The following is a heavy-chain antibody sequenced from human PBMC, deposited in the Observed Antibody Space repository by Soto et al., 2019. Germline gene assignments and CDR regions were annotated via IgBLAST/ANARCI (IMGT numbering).Heavy chain of an antibody. Sequence: SLTCTVSGGSISSYYWSWIRQPPGKGLEWIGYIYYSGSTNYNPSLKSRVTISVDTSKNQFSLKLSSVTAADTAVYYCARFGTYYYDSSGYYSDRYNWFDPWGQGTLVTVSS. CDR1: GGSISSYY. D-gene: IGHD3-22*01. CDR2: IYYSGST. V-gene: IGHV4-59*01. J-gene: IGHJ5*02. CDR3: ARFGTYYYDSSGYYSDRYNWFDP.